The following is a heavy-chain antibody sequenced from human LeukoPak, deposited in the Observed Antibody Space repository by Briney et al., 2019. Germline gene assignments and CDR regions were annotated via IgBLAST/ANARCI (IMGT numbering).Heavy chain of an antibody. CDR2: IVVGSGNT. CDR3: AAGIGSRPEYFHY. Sequence: ASVKVSCKASGFTFTSSVMQWVRQARGQRLEWIGWIVVGSGNTNYAQKFQERVTITRDKSTGTAYMELSSLRSEDTAVYYCAAGIGSRPEYFHYWGQGTLVTVSS. V-gene: IGHV1-58*02. J-gene: IGHJ1*01. CDR1: GFTFTSSV. D-gene: IGHD1-26*01.